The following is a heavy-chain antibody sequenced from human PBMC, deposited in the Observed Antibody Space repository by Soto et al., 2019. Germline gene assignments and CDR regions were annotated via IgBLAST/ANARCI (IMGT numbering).Heavy chain of an antibody. CDR1: RESFSGYY. CDR3: ARVLAYYDFWRGRYYFFRMEV. V-gene: IGHV4-34*01. Sequence: SETLSLTCPVHRESFSGYYWSWIRQPPGKGLEWIGEINHSGSTNYNPSLKSRVTISVDTSKNQFSLKLSSVTAADTAVYYSARVLAYYDFWRGRYYFFRMEVRGQGSMVT. CDR2: INHSGST. J-gene: IGHJ6*02. D-gene: IGHD3-3*01.